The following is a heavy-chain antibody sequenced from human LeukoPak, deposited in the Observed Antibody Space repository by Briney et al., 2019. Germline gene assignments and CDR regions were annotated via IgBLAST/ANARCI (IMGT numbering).Heavy chain of an antibody. Sequence: GSSVKVSCKASGGTFSSYAISWVRQAPGQGLEWMGGIIPIFGTANYAQKFQGRVTITADESTSTAYMELSSLRSEDTAVYYCARTMGRNYYYYGMDVWGQGTMVTVSS. CDR1: GGTFSSYA. CDR3: ARTMGRNYYYYGMDV. V-gene: IGHV1-69*01. J-gene: IGHJ6*02. CDR2: IIPIFGTA. D-gene: IGHD3-10*01.